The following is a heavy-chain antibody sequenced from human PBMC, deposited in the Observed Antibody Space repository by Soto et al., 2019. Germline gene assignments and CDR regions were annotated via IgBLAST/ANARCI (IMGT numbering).Heavy chain of an antibody. Sequence: SETLSLTCTVSGGSISSYYWSWIRQPPGKGLEWIGYIYYSGSTNYNPSLKSRVTISVDTSKNQFSLKLSSVTAADTAVYYCARFGEYSGYDPLYAFDIWGQGTMVTVSS. V-gene: IGHV4-59*01. CDR3: ARFGEYSGYDPLYAFDI. J-gene: IGHJ3*02. CDR1: GGSISSYY. D-gene: IGHD5-12*01. CDR2: IYYSGST.